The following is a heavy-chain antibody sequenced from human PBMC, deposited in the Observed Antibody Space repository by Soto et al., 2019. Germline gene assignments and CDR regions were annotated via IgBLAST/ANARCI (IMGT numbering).Heavy chain of an antibody. J-gene: IGHJ6*03. CDR2: INPNSGGT. CDR1: GYTFTGYY. D-gene: IGHD3-3*01. V-gene: IGHV1-2*04. Sequence: ASVKVSCKASGYTFTGYYMHWVRQAPGQGLEWMGWINPNSGGTNYAQKFQGWVTMTRDTSISTAYMELSRLRSDDTAVYYCARGSHSIFGVVYYYYYYIHVWFKATTVTVSS. CDR3: ARGSHSIFGVVYYYYYYIHV.